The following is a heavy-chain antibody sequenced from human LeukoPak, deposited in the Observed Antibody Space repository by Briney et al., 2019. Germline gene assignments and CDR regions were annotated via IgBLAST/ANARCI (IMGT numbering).Heavy chain of an antibody. V-gene: IGHV3-23*01. CDR3: AKLYYYDSSGAFDI. CDR2: ISGSGGST. J-gene: IGHJ3*02. CDR1: GFTFSSYG. Sequence: GGSLRLSCAASGFTFSSYGMSWVRQAPGKGLEWVSAISGSGGSTYYADSVKGRFTISRDNSKNTLYLQMYSLRAEDTAVYYCAKLYYYDSSGAFDIWGQGTMVTVSS. D-gene: IGHD3-22*01.